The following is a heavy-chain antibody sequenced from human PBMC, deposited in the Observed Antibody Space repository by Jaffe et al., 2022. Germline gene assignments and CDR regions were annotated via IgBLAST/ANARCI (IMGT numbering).Heavy chain of an antibody. CDR1: GYSISSGYY. J-gene: IGHJ4*02. CDR3: ARGGRAAAGPTDIDY. D-gene: IGHD6-13*01. V-gene: IGHV4-38-2*01. CDR2: IYHSGST. Sequence: QVQLQESGPGLVKPSETLSLTCAVSGYSISSGYYWGWIRQPPGKGLEWIGSIYHSGSTYYNPSLKSRVTISVDTSKNQFSLKLSSVTAADTAVYYCARGGRAAAGPTDIDYWGQGTLVTVSS.